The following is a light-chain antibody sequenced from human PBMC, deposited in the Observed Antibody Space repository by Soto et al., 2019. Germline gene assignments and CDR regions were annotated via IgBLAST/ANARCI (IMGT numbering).Light chain of an antibody. CDR1: QTVTSNS. Sequence: EIVRTQSPGPLSFSPGERATLSCRASQTVTSNSLAWYQQRPGQAPRLLIYGASSRDIGIPDRFSGSGSGTAFTLTVSRLEPEDFAVFYCQQYGSSPPTFGQGTNVEIK. CDR3: QQYGSSPPT. CDR2: GAS. J-gene: IGKJ2*01. V-gene: IGKV3-20*01.